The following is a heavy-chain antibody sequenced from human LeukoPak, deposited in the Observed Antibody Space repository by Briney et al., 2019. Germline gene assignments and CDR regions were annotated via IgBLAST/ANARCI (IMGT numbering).Heavy chain of an antibody. V-gene: IGHV3-11*01. J-gene: IGHJ6*03. CDR1: GFTFSDYY. CDR3: AREGVAAINYYYYYYYMDV. D-gene: IGHD3-3*01. Sequence: GGSLRLSCAASGFTFSDYYMSWIRQAPGKGLEWVSYISSSGSTIYYADSVKGRFTISRDNAKNSLYLQMNSLRAEDTAVYYCAREGVAAINYYYYYYYMDVWGKGTTVTVSS. CDR2: ISSSGSTI.